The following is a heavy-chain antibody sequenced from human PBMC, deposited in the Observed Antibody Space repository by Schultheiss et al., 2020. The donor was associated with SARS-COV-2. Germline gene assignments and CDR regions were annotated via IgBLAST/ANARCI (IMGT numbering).Heavy chain of an antibody. CDR3: VREGLTWDAYDI. D-gene: IGHD6-19*01. CDR1: GYIFTNYG. J-gene: IGHJ3*02. V-gene: IGHV1-18*01. Sequence: ASVKVSCKASGYIFTNYGISWVRQAPGQGLEWMAYISIFDADTKYTQKFQDRVILTRDTSTTSAYMELRNLRSDDTAVYYCVREGLTWDAYDIWGQGTLVTVSS. CDR2: ISIFDADT.